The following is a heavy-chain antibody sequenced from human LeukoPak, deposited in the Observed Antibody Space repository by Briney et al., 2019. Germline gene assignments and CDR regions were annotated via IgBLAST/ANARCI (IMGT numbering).Heavy chain of an antibody. CDR1: GFTFSSYE. Sequence: GGSLRLSCAASGFTFSSYEMNWVRQAPGKGLEWVSYITSGGTTIYYADSVKGRFTISRDNAKNSLYLQMNSLRAEDTAVYYCARDYSTVTTFFDYWGQGTLVTVSS. D-gene: IGHD4-17*01. CDR3: ARDYSTVTTFFDY. J-gene: IGHJ4*02. CDR2: ITSGGTTI. V-gene: IGHV3-48*03.